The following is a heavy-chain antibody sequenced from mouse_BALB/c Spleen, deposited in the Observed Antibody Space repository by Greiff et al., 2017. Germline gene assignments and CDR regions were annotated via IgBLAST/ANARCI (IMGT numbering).Heavy chain of an antibody. J-gene: IGHJ3*01. CDR1: GFNIKDTY. V-gene: IGHV14-3*02. Sequence: VQLKESGAELVKPGASVKLSCTASGFNIKDTYMHWVKQRPEQGLEWIGRIDPANGNTKYDPKFQGKATITADTSSNTAYLQLSSLTSEDTAVYYCARSFTTATWFAYWGQGTLVTVSA. CDR2: IDPANGNT. D-gene: IGHD1-2*01. CDR3: ARSFTTATWFAY.